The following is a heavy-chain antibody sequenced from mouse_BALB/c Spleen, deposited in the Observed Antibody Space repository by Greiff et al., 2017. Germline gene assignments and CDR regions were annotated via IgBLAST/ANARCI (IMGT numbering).Heavy chain of an antibody. CDR3: ARGVLRYYFDY. CDR1: GFTFSSYG. D-gene: IGHD1-1*01. CDR2: ISSGGSYT. Sequence: EVQLQESGGDLVKPGGSLKLSCAASGFTFSSYGMSWVRQTPDKRLEWVATISSGGSYTYYPDSVKGRFTISRDNAKNTLYLQMSSLKSEDTAMYYCARGVLRYYFDYWGQGTTLTVSS. V-gene: IGHV5-6*01. J-gene: IGHJ2*01.